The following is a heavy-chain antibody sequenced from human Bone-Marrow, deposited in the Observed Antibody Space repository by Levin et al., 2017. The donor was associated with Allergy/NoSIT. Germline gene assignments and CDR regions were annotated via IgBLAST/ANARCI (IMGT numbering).Heavy chain of an antibody. Sequence: GASVKVSCQASGYSFTSYWFGWVRQRPGKGLEWMGLIFPSDSDTRVSPSFQGQIIMSVDKSISTAYLHWNSLKASDTAMYYCARRDSDGSNSFDFWGQGTLVTVSS. V-gene: IGHV5-51*01. CDR3: ARRDSDGSNSFDF. CDR2: IFPSDSDT. J-gene: IGHJ4*02. CDR1: GYSFTSYW. D-gene: IGHD4-23*01.